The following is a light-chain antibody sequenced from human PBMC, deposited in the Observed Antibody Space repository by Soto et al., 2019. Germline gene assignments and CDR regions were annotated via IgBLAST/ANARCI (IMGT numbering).Light chain of an antibody. Sequence: QSVLTQPPSVSGTPGQRVTISCSGGSSNIGSNTVNWYQQLPGTAPKLLIYSNTQRPSGVPDRFSGSRSGTSASLAISGLQSEDEADYYCAAWDDSLNGPVFGGGTQLTVL. CDR1: SSNIGSNT. V-gene: IGLV1-44*01. J-gene: IGLJ3*02. CDR3: AAWDDSLNGPV. CDR2: SNT.